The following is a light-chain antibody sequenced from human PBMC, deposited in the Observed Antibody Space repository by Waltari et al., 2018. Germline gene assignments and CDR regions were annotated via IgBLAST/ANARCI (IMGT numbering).Light chain of an antibody. CDR2: DAS. V-gene: IGKV3-15*01. CDR1: QSIKNN. J-gene: IGKJ2*01. CDR3: HQYNNWPPRYT. Sequence: EIVMTQSPVTLSVSPGERATLSCRASQSIKNNLAWYQQKPGQPPRLLIYDASTRATGIPGRFSGSGSGTEFTLIISSLQSEDFAVYYCHQYNNWPPRYTFGQGTKLESK.